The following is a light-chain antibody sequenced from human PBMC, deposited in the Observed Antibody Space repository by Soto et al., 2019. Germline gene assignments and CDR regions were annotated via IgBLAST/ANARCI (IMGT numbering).Light chain of an antibody. CDR1: SGSVSTSYY. Sequence: QAVVTQEPSFSVSPGGTVTLTCGLSSGSVSTSYYPSWYQQTPGQAPRTLIYSTNTRSSGVPDRFSGSILGNKAALTITGVQGDEESDYYCVLYMGSGISVFGGGIKVTVL. CDR2: STN. V-gene: IGLV8-61*01. CDR3: VLYMGSGISV. J-gene: IGLJ2*01.